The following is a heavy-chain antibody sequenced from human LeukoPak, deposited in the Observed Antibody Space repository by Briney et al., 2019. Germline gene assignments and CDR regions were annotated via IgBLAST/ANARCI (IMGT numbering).Heavy chain of an antibody. Sequence: SETLSLTCTVSGASISSDTYFWSWIRQPAGKGLEWIGRISSTGRTDYNPSLTSRVIISVDTSKNQLSLKLSSVTAADTAVYYCAKGAGPPWFDPWGQGTLVTVSS. CDR1: GASISSDTYF. J-gene: IGHJ5*02. D-gene: IGHD6-19*01. CDR2: ISSTGRT. CDR3: AKGAGPPWFDP. V-gene: IGHV4-61*02.